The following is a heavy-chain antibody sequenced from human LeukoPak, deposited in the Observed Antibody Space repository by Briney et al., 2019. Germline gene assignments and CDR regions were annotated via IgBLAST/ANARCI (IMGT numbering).Heavy chain of an antibody. J-gene: IGHJ2*01. D-gene: IGHD3-22*01. Sequence: SETLSLTCTVPGGGSISNYYWNWIRQSPRKGLEWIGNIYYSGSTNYNPSLQSRVTISVDTSKAQFSLWLSSVTAADTAIYYWSRSPQDYYDCGDYIVTWYFDLWGRGTLVTVSS. CDR3: SRSPQDYYDCGDYIVTWYFDL. V-gene: IGHV4-59*01. CDR1: GGGSISNYY. CDR2: IYYSGST.